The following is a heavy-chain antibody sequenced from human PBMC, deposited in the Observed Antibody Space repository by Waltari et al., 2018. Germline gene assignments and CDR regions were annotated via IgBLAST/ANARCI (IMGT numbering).Heavy chain of an antibody. V-gene: IGHV1-69*14. CDR3: ARDLAGIVGAITGPFDI. D-gene: IGHD1-26*01. J-gene: IGHJ3*02. CDR2: IIPIFGTA. CDR1: GGTFSSYA. Sequence: QVQLVQSGAEVKKPGSSVKVSCTASGGTFSSYAIRWAGQAPGQGLEWMGGIIPIFGTANYAQKFQGRVTITADKSTSTAYMELSSLRSEDTAVYYCARDLAGIVGAITGPFDIWGQGTMVTVSS.